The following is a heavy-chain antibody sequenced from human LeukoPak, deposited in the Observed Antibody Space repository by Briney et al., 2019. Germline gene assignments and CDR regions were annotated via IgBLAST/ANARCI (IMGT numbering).Heavy chain of an antibody. CDR3: ARQIGVLAAAYDY. CDR1: GGSMNNYY. Sequence: SETLSLTCTVSGGSMNNYYWSWIRQPPGKGLEWIGYIYASGSTNYNPSLKSRLTISVDTSKNQFSLKLSSVTAADTAFYYCARQIGVLAAAYDYWGQGALVTVSS. V-gene: IGHV4-59*08. CDR2: IYASGST. J-gene: IGHJ4*02. D-gene: IGHD6-13*01.